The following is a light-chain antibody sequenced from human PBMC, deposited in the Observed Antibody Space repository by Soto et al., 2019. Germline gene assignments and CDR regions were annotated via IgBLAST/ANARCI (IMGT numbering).Light chain of an antibody. CDR3: LHDYNYPQT. Sequence: IQMTQSPSSSPASVGDRVTITCRASQGIRSDLGWYQQKPGEVPRLLIYNASTLQSGVPSRFSGSASGAVFTLTISSLQPEDSATYYCLHDYNYPQTFGQGTKVEIK. V-gene: IGKV1-6*01. CDR1: QGIRSD. J-gene: IGKJ1*01. CDR2: NAS.